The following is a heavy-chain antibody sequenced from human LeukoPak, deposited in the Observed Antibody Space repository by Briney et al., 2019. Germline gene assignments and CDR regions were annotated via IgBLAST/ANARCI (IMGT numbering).Heavy chain of an antibody. Sequence: GGSLRLSCAASGFIFSNYAMYWVRQAPGKGLEWVANIKQDGSEKYYADSVKGRFTISRDNAKNSLYLQMNSLRAEDTAVYYCARLKGERSLFEYWGQGTLVTVSS. CDR3: ARLKGERSLFEY. CDR1: GFIFSNYA. J-gene: IGHJ4*02. D-gene: IGHD2-21*01. V-gene: IGHV3-7*01. CDR2: IKQDGSEK.